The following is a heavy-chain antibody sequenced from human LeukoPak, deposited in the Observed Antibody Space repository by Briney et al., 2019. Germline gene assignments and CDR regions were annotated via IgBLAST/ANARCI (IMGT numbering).Heavy chain of an antibody. CDR2: IYPGEADT. V-gene: IGHV5-51*01. CDR3: ARHFLSYCVSTSCAPDTGFDI. Sequence: GESLKISCRGSGYSFTDYWIGWVRHMPGRGLEWMGIIYPGEADTRYSPSFQGQVTISADKSINTAYLQWSSLKASDTAIYYCARHFLSYCVSTSCAPDTGFDIWGQGTMVAVSS. J-gene: IGHJ3*02. CDR1: GYSFTDYW. D-gene: IGHD2-2*01.